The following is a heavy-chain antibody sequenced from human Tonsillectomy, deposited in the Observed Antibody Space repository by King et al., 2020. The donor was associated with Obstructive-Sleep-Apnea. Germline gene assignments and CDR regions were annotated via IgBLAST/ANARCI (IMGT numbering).Heavy chain of an antibody. V-gene: IGHV3-9*01. CDR3: AKDLIRKKQWLAYDAFDI. Sequence: VQLVESGGGLVQPGRSLRLSCAASGLTFDDYAMHWVRQAPGKGLEWVSGISSNGGTIGYADSVKGRFTISRDNARNSLFLQMNSLRAEDTALYYCAKDLIRKKQWLAYDAFDIWGQGTMVTVSS. CDR1: GLTFDDYA. CDR2: ISSNGGTI. D-gene: IGHD6-19*01. J-gene: IGHJ3*02.